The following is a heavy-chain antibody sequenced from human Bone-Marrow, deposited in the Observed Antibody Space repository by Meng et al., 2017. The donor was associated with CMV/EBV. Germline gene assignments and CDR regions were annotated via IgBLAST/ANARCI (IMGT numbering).Heavy chain of an antibody. J-gene: IGHJ4*02. Sequence: ASVKVSCKASGYTFTGYYMHWVRQAPGQGLEWMGWINPNSGGTNCAQKFQGRVTMTRDTSISTAYMELSRLRSDDTAVYYCARDGSYYDILTGYLYYFDYWGQGTLVTGSS. CDR1: GYTFTGYY. CDR2: INPNSGGT. CDR3: ARDGSYYDILTGYLYYFDY. D-gene: IGHD3-9*01. V-gene: IGHV1-2*02.